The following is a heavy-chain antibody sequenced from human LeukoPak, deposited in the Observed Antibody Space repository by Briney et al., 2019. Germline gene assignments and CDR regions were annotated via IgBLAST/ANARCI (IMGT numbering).Heavy chain of an antibody. CDR2: IYYSGST. V-gene: IGHV4-31*03. CDR1: DGSISSGGYY. Sequence: PSETLSLTCTVSDGSISSGGYYWSWIRRHPGKGLEWIGYIYYSGSTYYNPSLKSRVTISVDTSKNQFSLKLSSVTAADTAVYYCARDQGSYAHMDVWGKGTTVTVSS. D-gene: IGHD1-26*01. CDR3: ARDQGSYAHMDV. J-gene: IGHJ6*03.